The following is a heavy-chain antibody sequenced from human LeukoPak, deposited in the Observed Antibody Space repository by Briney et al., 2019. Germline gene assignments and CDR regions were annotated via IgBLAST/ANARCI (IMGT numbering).Heavy chain of an antibody. CDR1: GYTFTSYD. J-gene: IGHJ4*02. CDR3: ARETTIPPYYFDY. V-gene: IGHV1-8*01. CDR2: TSPNSGNT. D-gene: IGHD3-9*01. Sequence: GSVQVSCKASGYTFTSYDITWVRQAPGQGLEGMGWTSPNSGNTGYAQKFQGRVTMTRNTSITTAYMELSSLTSEDTAVYYCARETTIPPYYFDYWGLGSQVTVSP.